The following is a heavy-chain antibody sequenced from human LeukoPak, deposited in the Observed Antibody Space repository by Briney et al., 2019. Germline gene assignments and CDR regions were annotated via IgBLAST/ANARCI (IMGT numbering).Heavy chain of an antibody. CDR3: ASDLTPGFLEWLLIY. CDR2: IWYDGSNK. CDR1: GFTFSSYG. D-gene: IGHD3-3*01. V-gene: IGHV3-33*01. Sequence: GGSLRLSCAASGFTFSSYGMHWVRQAPGKGLEWVAVIWYDGSNKYYADSVKGRFTISRDNSKNTLYLQMNSLRAEDTAVYYCASDLTPGFLEWLLIYWGQGTLVTVSS. J-gene: IGHJ4*02.